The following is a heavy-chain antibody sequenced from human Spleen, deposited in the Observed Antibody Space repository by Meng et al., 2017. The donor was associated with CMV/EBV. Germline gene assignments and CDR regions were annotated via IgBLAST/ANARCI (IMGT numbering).Heavy chain of an antibody. CDR3: ARVKTIFGVVIRIFDY. J-gene: IGHJ4*02. V-gene: IGHV3-7*01. CDR1: GFTFSSYE. CDR2: IKQDGSEK. Sequence: GESLKISCAASGFTFSSYEMNWVRQAPGKGLEWVANIKQDGSEKYYVDSVKGRFTISRDNAKNSLYLQMNSLRAEDTAVYYCARVKTIFGVVIRIFDYWGQGTLVTVSS. D-gene: IGHD3-3*01.